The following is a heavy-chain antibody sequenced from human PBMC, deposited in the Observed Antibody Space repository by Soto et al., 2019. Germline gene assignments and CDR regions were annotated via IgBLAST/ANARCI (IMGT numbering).Heavy chain of an antibody. CDR2: ISAYNGNT. Sequence: ASVKVSCKASGYTFTSYGISWVRRAPGQGLEWMGWISAYNGNTNYAQKLQGRVTMTTDTSTSTAYMELRSLRSDDTAVYYCARDKGQGGTDFWSGYYRPYYYYYGMDVWGQGTTVTVSS. CDR3: ARDKGQGGTDFWSGYYRPYYYYYGMDV. CDR1: GYTFTSYG. D-gene: IGHD3-3*01. V-gene: IGHV1-18*01. J-gene: IGHJ6*02.